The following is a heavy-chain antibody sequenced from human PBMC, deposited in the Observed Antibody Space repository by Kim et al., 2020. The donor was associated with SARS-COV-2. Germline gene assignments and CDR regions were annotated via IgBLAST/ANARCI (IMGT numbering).Heavy chain of an antibody. CDR2: ISWDGGST. CDR1: GFTFDDYA. D-gene: IGHD3-10*01. Sequence: GGSLRLSCAASGFTFDDYAMHWVRQAPGKGLEWVSLISWDGGSTYYADSVKGRFTISRDNSKNSLYLQMNSLRAEDTALYYCAKVLGDYGSGSYYSYYGMDVWGQGTTVTVSS. CDR3: AKVLGDYGSGSYYSYYGMDV. J-gene: IGHJ6*02. V-gene: IGHV3-43D*03.